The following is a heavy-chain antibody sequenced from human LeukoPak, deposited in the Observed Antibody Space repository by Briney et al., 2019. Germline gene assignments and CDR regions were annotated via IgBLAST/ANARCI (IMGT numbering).Heavy chain of an antibody. CDR2: IYYSGST. J-gene: IGHJ4*02. Sequence: SEPLSLTCTVSGGSISSYYWSWIRQPPAKGLEWIGYIYYSGSTNYNPSLKSRVTISVDTSKNQFSLKLSSVTAADTAVYYCARWNSASYSSDFWGQGALVTVSS. V-gene: IGHV4-59*01. CDR3: ARWNSASYSSDF. CDR1: GGSISSYY. D-gene: IGHD1-26*01.